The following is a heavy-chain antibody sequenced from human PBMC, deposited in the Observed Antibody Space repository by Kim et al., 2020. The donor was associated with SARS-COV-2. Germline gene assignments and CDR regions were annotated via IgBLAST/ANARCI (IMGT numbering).Heavy chain of an antibody. CDR2: IYYSGST. Sequence: SETLSLTCTVSGGSISSYYWSWIRQPPGKGLEWIGYIYYSGSTNYNPSLKSRVTISVDTSKNQFSLKLSSVTAADTAVYYCARGRLLGSYFPYYFDYWGQGTLVTVSS. J-gene: IGHJ4*02. CDR1: GGSISSYY. D-gene: IGHD1-26*01. CDR3: ARGRLLGSYFPYYFDY. V-gene: IGHV4-59*13.